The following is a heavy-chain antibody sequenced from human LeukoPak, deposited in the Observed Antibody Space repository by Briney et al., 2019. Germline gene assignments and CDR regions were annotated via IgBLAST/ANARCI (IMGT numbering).Heavy chain of an antibody. Sequence: GGSLRLSCATSGFNFARYTIHWVRQAPGKGLEWVSLAGWAGGTTFYSDSGRGRFTISRDSGRKSVYLQMNSLTTDDTAFYFCAKELDTMFFDYWGQGALVTVSS. D-gene: IGHD3-10*02. CDR2: AGWAGGTT. J-gene: IGHJ4*02. CDR1: GFNFARYT. CDR3: AKELDTMFFDY. V-gene: IGHV3-43*01.